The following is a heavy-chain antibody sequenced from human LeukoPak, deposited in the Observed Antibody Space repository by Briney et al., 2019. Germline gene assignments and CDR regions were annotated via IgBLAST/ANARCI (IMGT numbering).Heavy chain of an antibody. CDR1: GFTFSSYG. J-gene: IGHJ4*02. V-gene: IGHV3-23*01. CDR3: TKAPLRSCSGAFCYLFDY. Sequence: GGSLRLSCAASGFTFSSYGMSWVRQAPGKGLEWVSAISGSGASTYYADSVKGRFTISRDNSKNTLYLQMNSLRAGDTAIYYRTKAPLRSCSGAFCYLFDYWGQGTLVTVSS. D-gene: IGHD2-8*02. CDR2: ISGSGAST.